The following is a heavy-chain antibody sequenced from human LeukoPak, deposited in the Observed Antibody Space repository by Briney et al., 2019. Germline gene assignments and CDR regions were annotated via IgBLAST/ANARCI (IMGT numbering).Heavy chain of an antibody. Sequence: ASVKVSCKASGYTFTGYYMHWVRQAPGQGLEWMGWINPNSGGTNYAQKFQGRATMTRDTSISTAYMELSRLRSDDTAVYYCARMRGRITMIVVVPQSLVFGAGWFDPWGQGTLVTVSS. CDR3: ARMRGRITMIVVVPQSLVFGAGWFDP. CDR1: GYTFTGYY. V-gene: IGHV1-2*02. J-gene: IGHJ5*02. D-gene: IGHD3-22*01. CDR2: INPNSGGT.